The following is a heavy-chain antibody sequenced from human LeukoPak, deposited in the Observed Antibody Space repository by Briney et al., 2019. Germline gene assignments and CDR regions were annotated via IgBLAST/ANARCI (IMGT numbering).Heavy chain of an antibody. D-gene: IGHD3-3*01. V-gene: IGHV4-34*01. J-gene: IGHJ5*02. CDR1: NGSFTEYF. Sequence: SETLSLTCVVNNGSFTEYFWSWIRQPPGKGLEWIGEVYHSGSTNYNPSLKSRLSISADMSKKQFSLKLNPVTAADTAVYYCAREKFLGRLTRVLDTWGQGTLVTVSS. CDR3: AREKFLGRLTRVLDT. CDR2: VYHSGST.